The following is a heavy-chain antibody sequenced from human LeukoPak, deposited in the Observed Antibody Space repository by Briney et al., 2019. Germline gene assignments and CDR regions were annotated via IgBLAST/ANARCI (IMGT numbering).Heavy chain of an antibody. CDR1: GYTFNSYG. V-gene: IGHV1-18*01. D-gene: IGHD3-22*01. Sequence: ASVKVSCKASGYTFNSYGISWVRQAPGQGLEWMGWISAYNGHTNYAQKFQGRVTMTRDMSTSTVYMALSSLRTEDTAVYYCARGRHSYESSDYYYEGDAFDIWGQGTMVTVSS. CDR2: ISAYNGHT. CDR3: ARGRHSYESSDYYYEGDAFDI. J-gene: IGHJ3*02.